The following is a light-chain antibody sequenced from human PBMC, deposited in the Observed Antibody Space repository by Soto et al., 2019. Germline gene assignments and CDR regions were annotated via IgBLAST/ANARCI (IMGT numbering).Light chain of an antibody. CDR2: DAS. CDR3: QQYAENSGT. V-gene: IGKV1-5*01. J-gene: IGKJ1*01. CDR1: QSMTSW. Sequence: DIHRTCNPSTLSSSVGGSVSITHWASQSMTSWLAWYQQKPGKAPNVLIYDASSLESGVPSRFSGSESGTEFTLTISSLQPDDIATYYCQQYAENSGTFGQGTKVDVK.